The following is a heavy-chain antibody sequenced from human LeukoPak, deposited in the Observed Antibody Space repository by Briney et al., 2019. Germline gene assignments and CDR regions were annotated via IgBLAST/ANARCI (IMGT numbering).Heavy chain of an antibody. J-gene: IGHJ5*01. CDR1: GFTFSSYS. D-gene: IGHD3-16*02. V-gene: IGHV4-34*01. Sequence: GSLRLSCAASGFTFSSYSMNWIRQPPGKGLEWIGEINYTGSTNYNPSLKSRVTISIDTSKNQFSLKLTSVTVADTAVYYCARRRGGVFVPNFDSWGQGTLVTVSS. CDR3: ARRRGGVFVPNFDS. CDR2: INYTGST.